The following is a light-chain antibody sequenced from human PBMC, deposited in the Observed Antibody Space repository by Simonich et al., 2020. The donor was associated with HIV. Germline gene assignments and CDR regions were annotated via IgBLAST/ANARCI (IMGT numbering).Light chain of an antibody. CDR1: SSDVGGYNY. CDR2: DVS. J-gene: IGLJ2*01. V-gene: IGLV2-14*03. Sequence: QSALTQPASVSGSPGQSITISCTGTSSDVGGYNYVSWYQQHPGKAPKLMIYDVSNRPSGVSNRFSGSKSGNTASLTISGLQAEDAADYYCSSYTSSITVVFGGGTKLTVL. CDR3: SSYTSSITVV.